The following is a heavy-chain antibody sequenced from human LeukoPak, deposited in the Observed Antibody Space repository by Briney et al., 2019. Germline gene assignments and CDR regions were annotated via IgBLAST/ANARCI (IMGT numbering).Heavy chain of an antibody. J-gene: IGHJ4*02. Sequence: GGSLRLSCAASGFTVSSNYMSWVRQAPGKGLEWVSVIYSDGSTYYADSVKGRFTISRDNSKNTLYLQMNSLRAEDTAVYYCAKDRTRVLRFLEWLLVYWGQGTLVTVSS. CDR2: IYSDGST. D-gene: IGHD3-3*01. CDR1: GFTVSSNY. V-gene: IGHV3-66*01. CDR3: AKDRTRVLRFLEWLLVY.